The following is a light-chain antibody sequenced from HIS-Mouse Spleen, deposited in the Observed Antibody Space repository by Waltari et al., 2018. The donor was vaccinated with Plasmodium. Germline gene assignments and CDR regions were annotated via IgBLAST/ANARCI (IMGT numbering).Light chain of an antibody. CDR3: YSTDSSGNHRV. CDR2: QDS. J-gene: IGLJ3*02. Sequence: SYELTQPPSVSVSPGQTARITCPGDALPKKYAYWYQQKSGQAPVLVIYQDSKRPSGIPKRFSGSSSGRMATLTISGAQVEDEADYYCYSTDSSGNHRVFGGGTKLTVL. V-gene: IGLV3-10*01. CDR1: ALPKKY.